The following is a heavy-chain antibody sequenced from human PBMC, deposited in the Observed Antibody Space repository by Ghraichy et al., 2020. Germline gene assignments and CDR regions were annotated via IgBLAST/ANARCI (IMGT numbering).Heavy chain of an antibody. CDR3: VRDDGYHFPRDY. V-gene: IGHV3-48*02. J-gene: IGHJ4*02. CDR1: GFSFKTYG. Sequence: GESLNISCAASGFSFKTYGMHWVRQAPGKGLEWVSFISSTSSPIHYADSVKGRFTISRDNAKNSLFLQMNSLRDEDTGVYYCVRDDGYHFPRDYWGQGSLVTVSS. D-gene: IGHD5-24*01. CDR2: ISSTSSPI.